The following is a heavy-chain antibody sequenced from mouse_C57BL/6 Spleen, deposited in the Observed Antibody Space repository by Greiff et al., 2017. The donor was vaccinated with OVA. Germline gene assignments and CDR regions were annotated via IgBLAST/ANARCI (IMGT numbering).Heavy chain of an antibody. D-gene: IGHD1-1*01. CDR3: ARYYYGSSLFDY. J-gene: IGHJ2*01. Sequence: QVQLQQSGPELVKPGASVKISCKASGYAFSSSWMNWVKQRPGQGLEWIGRIYPGDGDTNYNGKFKGKATLTADKSSSTAYMQLSSLTSEDSAVYFCARYYYGSSLFDYWGQGTTLTVSS. CDR1: GYAFSSSW. CDR2: IYPGDGDT. V-gene: IGHV1-82*01.